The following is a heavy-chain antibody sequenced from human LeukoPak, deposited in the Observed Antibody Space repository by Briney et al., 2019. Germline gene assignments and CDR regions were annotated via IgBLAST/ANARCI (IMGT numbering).Heavy chain of an antibody. CDR3: ARVAYYDFWSGYPKVWFDP. CDR1: GGSISSYY. D-gene: IGHD3-3*01. V-gene: IGHV4-59*01. CDR2: IYYSGST. Sequence: SETLSLTCTVSGGSISSYYWSWIRQPPGKGLEWIGYIYYSGSTNYNPSLKSRVTISVDTSKNQFSLKLSSVTAADTAVYYCARVAYYDFWSGYPKVWFDPWGQGTLVTVSS. J-gene: IGHJ5*02.